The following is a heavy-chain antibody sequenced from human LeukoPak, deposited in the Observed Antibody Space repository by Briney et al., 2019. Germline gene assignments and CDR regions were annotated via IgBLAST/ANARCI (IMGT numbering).Heavy chain of an antibody. CDR2: ISSSSSYI. D-gene: IGHD6-6*01. Sequence: GGSLRLSCAASGFTVSRNYMNWVRQAPGKGLEWVSSISSSSSYIYYADSVKGRFTISRDNAKNSLYLQMNSLRAEDTAVYYCARLRSSSAYWGQGTLVTVSS. CDR1: GFTVSRNY. J-gene: IGHJ4*02. CDR3: ARLRSSSAY. V-gene: IGHV3-21*01.